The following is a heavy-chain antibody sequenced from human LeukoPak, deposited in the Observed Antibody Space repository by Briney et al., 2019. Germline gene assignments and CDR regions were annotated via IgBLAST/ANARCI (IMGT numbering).Heavy chain of an antibody. CDR3: AKVDDSGWPSHSHFDN. CDR1: GFTFSSYA. J-gene: IGHJ4*02. V-gene: IGHV3-23*01. D-gene: IGHD6-19*01. Sequence: PGGSLRLSCAASGFTFSSYAMTWVRQAPGKGLDWVSTISGSAGSTYYADSVKGRFTISRDNSKDTLYLQMNSLRAEETAVYYCAKVDDSGWPSHSHFDNWGQGTLVTVSS. CDR2: ISGSAGST.